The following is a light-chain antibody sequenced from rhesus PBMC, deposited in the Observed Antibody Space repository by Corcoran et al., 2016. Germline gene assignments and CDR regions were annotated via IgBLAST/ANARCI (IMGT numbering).Light chain of an antibody. V-gene: IGKV3-35*01. Sequence: EIVMTQSPATLSLSPGERAALSCRASPSVNSFLAWYQQNPGKPHRLLIYEASNRGTGIPDRFSGRGSGTDFTLTISSLEPGDVGVYYCQQESNWPRTFGGGTKVEIK. J-gene: IGKJ4*01. CDR1: PSVNSF. CDR2: EAS. CDR3: QQESNWPRT.